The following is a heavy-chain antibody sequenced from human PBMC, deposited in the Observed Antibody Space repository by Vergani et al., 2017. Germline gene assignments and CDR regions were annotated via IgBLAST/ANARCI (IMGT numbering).Heavy chain of an antibody. CDR3: ARDLLPNYDFWSGYSHAYYYYYGMDV. CDR1: GFTFSSYW. J-gene: IGHJ6*02. V-gene: IGHV3-74*01. D-gene: IGHD3-3*01. Sequence: EVQLVESGGGLVQPGGSLRLSCAASGFTFSSYWMHWVRQAPGKGLVWVSRINSDGSSTSYADSVKGRFTISRDNAKNTLYLQRNSLRAEDTAVYYCARDLLPNYDFWSGYSHAYYYYYGMDVWGQXP. CDR2: INSDGSST.